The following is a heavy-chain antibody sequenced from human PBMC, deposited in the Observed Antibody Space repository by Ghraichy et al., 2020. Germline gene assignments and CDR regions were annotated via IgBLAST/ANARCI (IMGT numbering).Heavy chain of an antibody. CDR1: GFTFSDYY. CDR3: ARVYRVSWPHAFDI. V-gene: IGHV3-11*01. Sequence: LSLTCAASGFTFSDYYMSWIRQAPGKGLEWVSYISSSGIAIDYADSLKGRFTISRDNAKNSLYLQMNSLRAEDTAVYYCARVYRVSWPHAFDIWAQGTMVTVSS. D-gene: IGHD3-16*02. CDR2: ISSSGIAI. J-gene: IGHJ3*02.